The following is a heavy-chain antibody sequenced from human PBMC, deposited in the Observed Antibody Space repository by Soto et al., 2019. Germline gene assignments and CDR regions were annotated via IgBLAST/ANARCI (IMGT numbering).Heavy chain of an antibody. D-gene: IGHD2-8*01. CDR3: AAAPLVYADYYYYYGMDV. CDR1: GFTFTSFS. J-gene: IGHJ6*02. Sequence: KVSCKGFGFTFTSFSLQWGRQARGQSLEWIGWIVVGSGNTNYAQKFQERVTITRDMSTSTAYMELSSLRSEDTAVYYCAAAPLVYADYYYYYGMDVWGQGTTVTVSS. V-gene: IGHV1-58*01. CDR2: IVVGSGNT.